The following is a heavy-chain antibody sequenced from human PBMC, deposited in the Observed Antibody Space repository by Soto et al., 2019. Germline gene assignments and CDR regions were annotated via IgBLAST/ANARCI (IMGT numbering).Heavy chain of an antibody. Sequence: PGGSLRLSCAASGFTFSSYSMNWVRQAPGKGLEWVSYISSSSSTIYYADSVRGRFTISRDNAKNSLYLQMNSLRDEDTAVYYCARDSRYSSGWYISDAFDIWGQGTMVTVSS. J-gene: IGHJ3*02. CDR1: GFTFSSYS. D-gene: IGHD6-19*01. V-gene: IGHV3-48*02. CDR3: ARDSRYSSGWYISDAFDI. CDR2: ISSSSSTI.